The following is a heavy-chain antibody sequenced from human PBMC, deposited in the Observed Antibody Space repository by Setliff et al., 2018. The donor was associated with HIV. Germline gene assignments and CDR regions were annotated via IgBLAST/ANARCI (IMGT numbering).Heavy chain of an antibody. V-gene: IGHV4-59*01. CDR2: IYYSGST. J-gene: IGHJ6*02. CDR1: GGSISSYY. CDR3: ARDRGRGSGSPTRKYYYYGMDV. Sequence: PSETLSLTCTVSGGSISSYYWSWIRQPPGKGLEWIGYIYYSGSTNYNPSLESRVTISVDPSKNKFSLKLRSVTTADTAVYYCARDRGRGSGSPTRKYYYYGMDVWGQGTTVTVSS. D-gene: IGHD3-10*01.